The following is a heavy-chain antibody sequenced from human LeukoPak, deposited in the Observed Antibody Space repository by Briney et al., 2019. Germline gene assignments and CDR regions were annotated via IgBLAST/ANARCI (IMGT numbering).Heavy chain of an antibody. Sequence: PGGSLRLSCAASGFTFSSYAMHWVRQAPGKGLEWVAVISYDGSNKYYADSVKGRFTISRDNSKNTLYLQMNSLRAEDTAVYYCAGGSGRYFDWLSHPYYYMDVWGKGTTVTISS. V-gene: IGHV3-30*04. CDR2: ISYDGSNK. J-gene: IGHJ6*03. D-gene: IGHD3-9*01. CDR1: GFTFSSYA. CDR3: AGGSGRYFDWLSHPYYYMDV.